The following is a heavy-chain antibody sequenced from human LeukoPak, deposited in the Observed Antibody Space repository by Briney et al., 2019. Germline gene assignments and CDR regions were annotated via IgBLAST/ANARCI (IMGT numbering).Heavy chain of an antibody. CDR2: TIPIFGTA. V-gene: IGHV1-69*05. Sequence: SVKVSCKASGGTFSSYAISWVRQAPGQGLEWMGGTIPIFGTANYAQKFQGRVTITTDESTSTAYMELSSLRSEDTAVYYCAGTVVVADTRLNWFDPWGQGTLVTVSS. CDR3: AGTVVVADTRLNWFDP. J-gene: IGHJ5*02. CDR1: GGTFSSYA. D-gene: IGHD2-15*01.